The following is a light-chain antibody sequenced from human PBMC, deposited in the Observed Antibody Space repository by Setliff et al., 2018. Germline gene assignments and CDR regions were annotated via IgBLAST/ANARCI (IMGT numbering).Light chain of an antibody. CDR2: DD. Sequence: QSVLTQPPSVSAAPGQKVTIACSGSSSNVGKNYVSWYQQFPGTAPRLLIYDDQGSSGIPDRFSGSKSGTSATLDITGLQTGDEADYYCGAWDRSLNVYVFGTGTKVTV. CDR1: SSNVGKNY. J-gene: IGLJ1*01. V-gene: IGLV1-51*01. CDR3: GAWDRSLNVYV.